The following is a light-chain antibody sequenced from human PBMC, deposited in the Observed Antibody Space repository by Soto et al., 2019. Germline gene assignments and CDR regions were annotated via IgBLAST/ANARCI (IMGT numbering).Light chain of an antibody. V-gene: IGLV1-40*01. CDR1: SSNIGAGYV. Sequence: QSVLTQPPSVSGAPGQRVTISCTGSSSNIGAGYVVHWYQQLPGTVPKLLIYGNSNRPSGVPDRFSGSKSGTSASLAITGLQAEDEADYYCQSYDSSLSGWVFGGGTKLTVL. J-gene: IGLJ3*02. CDR3: QSYDSSLSGWV. CDR2: GNS.